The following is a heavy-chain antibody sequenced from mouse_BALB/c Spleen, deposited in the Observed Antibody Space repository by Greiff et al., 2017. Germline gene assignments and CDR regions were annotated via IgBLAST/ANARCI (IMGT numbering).Heavy chain of an antibody. Sequence: EVHLVESGGGLVKPGGSLKLSCAASGFTFSDYYMYWVRQTPEKRLEWVATISDGGSYTYYPDSVKGRFTISRDNAKNNLYLQMSSLKSEDTAMYYCARGDEGYYYAMDYWGQGTSVTVSS. CDR1: GFTFSDYY. CDR2: ISDGGSYT. CDR3: ARGDEGYYYAMDY. V-gene: IGHV5-4*02. J-gene: IGHJ4*01.